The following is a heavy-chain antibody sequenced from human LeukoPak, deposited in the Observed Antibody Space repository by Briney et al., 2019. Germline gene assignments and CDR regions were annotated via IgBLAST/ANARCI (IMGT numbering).Heavy chain of an antibody. Sequence: SETLSLTCTVSGGSISSGGYYWSWIRQHPGKGLEWIGYIYYSGSTYYNPPLKSRVTISVDTSKNQFSLKLSSVTAADTAVYYCARARYSSGWYLDYWGQGTLVTVSS. J-gene: IGHJ4*02. CDR3: ARARYSSGWYLDY. CDR1: GGSISSGGYY. CDR2: IYYSGST. V-gene: IGHV4-31*03. D-gene: IGHD6-19*01.